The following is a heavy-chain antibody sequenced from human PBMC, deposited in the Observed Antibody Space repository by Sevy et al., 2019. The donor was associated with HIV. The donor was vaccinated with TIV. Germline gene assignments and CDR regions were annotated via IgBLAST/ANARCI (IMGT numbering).Heavy chain of an antibody. V-gene: IGHV3-7*03. CDR3: ARDCSSTNCLWGLDV. CDR1: GFTFSSYW. CDR2: IKKDGSEK. Sequence: GGSLRLSCAASGFTFSSYWMSWVRQAPGKGLEWVANIKKDGSEKYYVDSVKGRFTISRYNAKNSLYLQMNSLRVEDTAMYYCARDCSSTNCLWGLDVWGQGTTVTVSS. D-gene: IGHD2-2*01. J-gene: IGHJ6*02.